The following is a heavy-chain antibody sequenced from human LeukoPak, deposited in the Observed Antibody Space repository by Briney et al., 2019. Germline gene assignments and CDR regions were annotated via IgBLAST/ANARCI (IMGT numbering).Heavy chain of an antibody. CDR3: ARLPMCSGGSCYSALYYYYGMDV. V-gene: IGHV4-59*08. Sequence: SETLSLTCTVSGGSISSYYWSWIRQPPGKGLEWIGYIYYSGSTNYNPSLKSRVTISVDTSKNQFSLRLSSVTAADTAVYYYARLPMCSGGSCYSALYYYYGMDVWGQGTTVTVSS. CDR2: IYYSGST. D-gene: IGHD2-15*01. CDR1: GGSISSYY. J-gene: IGHJ6*02.